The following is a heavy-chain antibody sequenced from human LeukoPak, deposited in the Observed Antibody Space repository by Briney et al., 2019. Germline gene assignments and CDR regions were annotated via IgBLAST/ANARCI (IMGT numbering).Heavy chain of an antibody. J-gene: IGHJ6*03. V-gene: IGHV3-23*01. CDR2: ISGSGGST. D-gene: IGHD2-2*01. Sequence: GGSLRLSCAASGFTFSSYAMSWVRQAPGQGLERVSAISGSGGSTYYADSVKGRFTSFRDNTKNTLYLQMNSLRAEDTAVYYCAKADCSSTSCYWDYYYMDVWGKATTVTVSS. CDR3: AKADCSSTSCYWDYYYMDV. CDR1: GFTFSSYA.